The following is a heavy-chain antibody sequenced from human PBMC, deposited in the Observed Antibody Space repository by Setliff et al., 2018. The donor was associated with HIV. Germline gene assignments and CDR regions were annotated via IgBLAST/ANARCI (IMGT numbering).Heavy chain of an antibody. D-gene: IGHD6-19*01. CDR3: AKAGLIAVAGTFDY. J-gene: IGHJ4*02. CDR1: GFTFSSYG. V-gene: IGHV3-33*03. Sequence: PGGSLRLSCAASGFTFSSYGMHWVRQAPGKGLEWVAVIWYDGSSTTYADFVKGRFTISRDNAKNTLYLQMNSLRAEDTAVYYCAKAGLIAVAGTFDYWGQGTLVTVSS. CDR2: IWYDGSST.